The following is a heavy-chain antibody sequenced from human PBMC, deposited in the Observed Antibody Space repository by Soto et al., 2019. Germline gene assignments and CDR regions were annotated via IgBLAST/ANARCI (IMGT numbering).Heavy chain of an antibody. V-gene: IGHV6-1*01. J-gene: IGHJ6*02. D-gene: IGHD6-13*01. CDR3: ARAVAAAWTPYYYYGMDV. CDR2: TYYRSKWYN. CDR1: GDSVSSSSAA. Sequence: SQTLSLTCVISGDSVSSSSAAWNWIRQSPSRGLEWLGRTYYRSKWYNDYAVSVKSRITINPDTSKNQFSLQLNSVTPEDTAVYYCARAVAAAWTPYYYYGMDVWGQGTKVTVSS.